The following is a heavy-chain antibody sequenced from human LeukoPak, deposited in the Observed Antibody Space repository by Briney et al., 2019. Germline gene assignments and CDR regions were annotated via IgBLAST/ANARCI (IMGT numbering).Heavy chain of an antibody. CDR1: GGSISSSSYY. CDR2: IYYSGST. J-gene: IGHJ3*02. V-gene: IGHV4-39*07. CDR3: ARDTHIGYCSSTSCQGAFDI. D-gene: IGHD2-2*01. Sequence: SETLSLTCTVSGGSISSSSYYWGWIRQPPGKGLEWIGSIYYSGSTYYNPSLKSRVTISVDTSKNQFSLKLSSVTAADTAVYYCARDTHIGYCSSTSCQGAFDIWGQGTMVTVSS.